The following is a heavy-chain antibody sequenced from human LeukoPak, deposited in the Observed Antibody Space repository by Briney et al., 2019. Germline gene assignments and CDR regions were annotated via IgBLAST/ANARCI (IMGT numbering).Heavy chain of an antibody. Sequence: ASVKVSCKASGYTFTGYYMHWVRQAPGQGLEWMGRINPNSGGTNYAQKFQGRVTMTRDTSISTAYMELSRLRSDDTAVYYCARGRGRWLQLIRLDAFDIWGQGTMVTVSS. CDR1: GYTFTGYY. CDR3: ARGRGRWLQLIRLDAFDI. V-gene: IGHV1-2*06. J-gene: IGHJ3*02. D-gene: IGHD5-24*01. CDR2: INPNSGGT.